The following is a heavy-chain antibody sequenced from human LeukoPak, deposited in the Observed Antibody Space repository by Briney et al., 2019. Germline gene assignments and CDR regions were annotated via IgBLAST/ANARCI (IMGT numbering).Heavy chain of an antibody. CDR3: NTYHFDY. CDR2: ISYDGSNK. J-gene: IGHJ4*02. Sequence: PGRSLRLSCAASGSTFSSYGMHWVRQAPGKGLEWVAVISYDGSNKYNADSVRGRFTISRDNSKNTLYLQMNSLRAEDTAVYYCNTYHFDYWGQGTLVTVSS. CDR1: GSTFSSYG. V-gene: IGHV3-30*03. D-gene: IGHD2-2*01.